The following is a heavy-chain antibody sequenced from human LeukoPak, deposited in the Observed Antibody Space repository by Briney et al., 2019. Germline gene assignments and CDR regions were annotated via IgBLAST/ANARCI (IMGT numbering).Heavy chain of an antibody. CDR3: ASSSGIAEAGSLDY. CDR1: GGSISSYY. V-gene: IGHV4-4*07. D-gene: IGHD6-19*01. Sequence: SETLSLTCTVSGGSISSYYWSWIRQPAGKGLEWIGRIYTSGSTNYNPSLKSRVTMSVDTSKNQFSLKLSSVTAADTAVYYCASSSGIAEAGSLDYWGQGTLVTVSS. J-gene: IGHJ4*02. CDR2: IYTSGST.